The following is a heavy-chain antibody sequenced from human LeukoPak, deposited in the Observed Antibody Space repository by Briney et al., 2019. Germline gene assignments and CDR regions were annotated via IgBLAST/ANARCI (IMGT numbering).Heavy chain of an antibody. CDR2: INPSGGST. CDR3: ARDGPLEWELLRTLDY. J-gene: IGHJ4*02. Sequence: ASVKVSCKASGYTFTSYYMHWVRQAPGQGLEWMGIINPSGGSTSYAQRFQGRVTMTRDTSTSTVYMELSSLRSEDTAVYYCARDGPLEWELLRTLDYWGQGTLVTVSS. D-gene: IGHD1-26*01. V-gene: IGHV1-46*01. CDR1: GYTFTSYY.